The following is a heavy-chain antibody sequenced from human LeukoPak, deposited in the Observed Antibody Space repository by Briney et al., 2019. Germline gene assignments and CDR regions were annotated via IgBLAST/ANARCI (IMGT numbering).Heavy chain of an antibody. CDR1: GYSFTSYW. CDR2: IYPGDSDT. Sequence: GESLKISCKGSGYSFTSYWIGWVRQMPGKGLEWVGIIYPGDSDTRYRPSFHGQVTISADKSISTTYLQWTSLKASDTAMYYCARHIFSSGSDYWGQGTLVTVSS. CDR3: ARHIFSSGSDY. J-gene: IGHJ4*02. D-gene: IGHD6-19*01. V-gene: IGHV5-51*01.